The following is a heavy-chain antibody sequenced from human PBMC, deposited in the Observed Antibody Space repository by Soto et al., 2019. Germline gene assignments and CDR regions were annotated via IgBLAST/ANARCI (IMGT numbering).Heavy chain of an antibody. V-gene: IGHV3-74*03. CDR2: INTDGSVA. CDR3: VRAMQLLRLDS. Sequence: EVQLVESGGGLVQPGESLRLSCAASGLTFRSYWMHWVRQAPGTGLVWVSRINTDGSVAMYVDSVKGRFTISSDNAKNTLYLHMNSLRAEDTAVYYCVRAMQLLRLDSWGPGTLVTVSS. D-gene: IGHD2-2*01. J-gene: IGHJ4*02. CDR1: GLTFRSYW.